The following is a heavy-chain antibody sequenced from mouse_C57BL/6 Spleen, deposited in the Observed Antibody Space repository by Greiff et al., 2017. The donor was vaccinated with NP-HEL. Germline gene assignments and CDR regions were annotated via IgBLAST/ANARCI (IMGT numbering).Heavy chain of an antibody. CDR2: ISYDGSN. CDR1: GYSITSGYY. D-gene: IGHD2-2*01. CDR3: ARGLYGYDEGYAMDY. Sequence: EVKLMESGPGLVKPSQSLSLTCSVTGYSITSGYYWNWIRQFPGNKLEWMGYISYDGSNNYNPSLKNRISITRDTSKNQFFLKLNSVTTEDTATYYCARGLYGYDEGYAMDYWGQGTSVTVSS. J-gene: IGHJ4*01. V-gene: IGHV3-6*01.